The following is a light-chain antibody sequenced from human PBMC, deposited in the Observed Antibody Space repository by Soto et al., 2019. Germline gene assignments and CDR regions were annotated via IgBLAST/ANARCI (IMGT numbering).Light chain of an antibody. J-gene: IGLJ1*01. Sequence: QPVLTQSASVSGAPGQSITISCTGTSSDVGGYNYVSWYQHHPGKVPQLMIYDVSNRPSGVSNRFSGSKSGNTASLTISGLQAEDEADYYCSSYTSSNTYVSGPGTKVTVL. CDR1: SSDVGGYNY. CDR3: SSYTSSNTYV. V-gene: IGLV2-14*03. CDR2: DVS.